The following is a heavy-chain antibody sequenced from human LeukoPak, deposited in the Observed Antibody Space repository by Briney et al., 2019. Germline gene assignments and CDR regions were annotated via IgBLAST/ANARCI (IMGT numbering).Heavy chain of an antibody. D-gene: IGHD3-16*01. V-gene: IGHV3-15*01. CDR3: ARCPRGDYFDY. CDR2: IKSKTDGGTT. J-gene: IGHJ4*02. Sequence: GGSLRLSCAASGFTFSNAWMSWVRQAPGKGLEWVGRIKSKTDGGTTDYAAPVKGRFTISRDDSKNTLYLQMNSLKAEDTAVYYCARCPRGDYFDYWGQGTLVTVSS. CDR1: GFTFSNAW.